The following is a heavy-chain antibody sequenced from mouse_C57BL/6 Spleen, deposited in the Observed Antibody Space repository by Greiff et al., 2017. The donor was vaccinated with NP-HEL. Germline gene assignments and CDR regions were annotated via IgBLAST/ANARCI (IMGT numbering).Heavy chain of an antibody. CDR1: GYAFSSSW. D-gene: IGHD3-1*01. V-gene: IGHV1-82*01. CDR3: ARSVRGGYYFDY. J-gene: IGHJ2*01. Sequence: QVQLKQSGPELVKPGASVKISCKASGYAFSSSWMNWVKQRPGKGLEWIGRIYPGDGDTNYNGKFKGKATLTADKSSSTAYMQLSSLTSEDSAVYFCARSVRGGYYFDYWGQGTTLTVSS. CDR2: IYPGDGDT.